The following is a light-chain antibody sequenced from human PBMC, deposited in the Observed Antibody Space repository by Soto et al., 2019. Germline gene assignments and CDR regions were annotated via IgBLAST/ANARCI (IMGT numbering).Light chain of an antibody. CDR1: SSDVGGYND. CDR3: SSYTSSSTYV. Sequence: QSVLTQPASVSGSPGQSITISCTGTSSDVGGYNDVSWYQQHPGKAPEFMIYDVSNRPSGVSNRFSGSKSGNTASLTISGLQAEDEADYYRSSYTSSSTYVFGTGTKLTVL. J-gene: IGLJ1*01. V-gene: IGLV2-14*01. CDR2: DVS.